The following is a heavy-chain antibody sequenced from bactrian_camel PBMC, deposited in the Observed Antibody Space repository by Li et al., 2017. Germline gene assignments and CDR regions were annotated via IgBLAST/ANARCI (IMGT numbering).Heavy chain of an antibody. CDR3: AAAKGLPDLLRGGYLSARSYNY. D-gene: IGHD3*01. CDR2: MYSGESTT. J-gene: IGHJ4*01. V-gene: IGHV3S1*01. CDR1: GFARSSVC. Sequence: HVQLVESGGGLVQPGGSLRLSCAVSGFARSSVCLGWFRQATGKEREGVAQMYSGESTTYYADSVKGRFTISHDNAKNTLYLQMNSLKPEDTAIYYCAAAKGLPDLLRGGYLSARSYNYWGRGTQVTVS.